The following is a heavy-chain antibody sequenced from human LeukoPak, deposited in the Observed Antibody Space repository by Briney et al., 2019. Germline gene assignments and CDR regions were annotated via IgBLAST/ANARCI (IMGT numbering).Heavy chain of an antibody. D-gene: IGHD6-19*01. V-gene: IGHV3-23*01. CDR3: AKDLGAVAGNYLDY. CDR1: GFTFSSYA. Sequence: PSGGSLRLSCAASGFTFSSYAMSWVRQAPGKGLEWVSAISGSGGSTYYTDSVKGRFTISRDNSKNTLSLQMNSLRAEDTAVYYCAKDLGAVAGNYLDYWGQGTLVTVSS. J-gene: IGHJ4*02. CDR2: ISGSGGST.